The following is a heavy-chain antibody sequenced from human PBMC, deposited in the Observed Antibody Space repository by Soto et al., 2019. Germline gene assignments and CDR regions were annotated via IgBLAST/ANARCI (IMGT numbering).Heavy chain of an antibody. Sequence: QVQLQQGGAGLLKPSETLSLTCAVYGGSFSGYYWSWIRQPPGKGLEWIGESNHSGSTNYNPSLKSRVTILVDTSKNQFSLKLSLMTAAGTAVYYDARAYRRIGVAGTGWFDPWGQGTLVTVSS. CDR2: SNHSGST. CDR1: GGSFSGYY. D-gene: IGHD6-19*01. CDR3: ARAYRRIGVAGTGWFDP. V-gene: IGHV4-34*01. J-gene: IGHJ5*02.